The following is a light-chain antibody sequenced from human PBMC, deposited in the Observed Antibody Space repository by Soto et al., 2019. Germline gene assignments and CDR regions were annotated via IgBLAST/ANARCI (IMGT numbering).Light chain of an antibody. V-gene: IGLV1-47*01. CDR3: AAWDDSLTVL. CDR1: SSNIATYS. CDR2: ENN. Sequence: VLTQPPSASGTPGQTVTISCSGSSSNIATYSVYWYQQLPGTAPKLLIYENNQRSSGVPDRFSGSKSDTSASLAIAGLRSGDEADYYCAAWDDSLTVLFGGGTKVTVL. J-gene: IGLJ3*02.